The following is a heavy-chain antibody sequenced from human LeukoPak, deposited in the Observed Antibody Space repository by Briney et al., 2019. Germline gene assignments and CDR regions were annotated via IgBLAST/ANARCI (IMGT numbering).Heavy chain of an antibody. D-gene: IGHD3-3*01. CDR3: TRDLGDFWSGSISFDY. CDR2: IRSKAYGGTT. V-gene: IGHV3-49*04. Sequence: PGGSLRLSCTASGFTFGDYAMSWVRQAPGKGLEWVGFIRSKAYGGTTEYAASVKGRFTISRDDSKSIAYLQMNSLKTEDTAEYYCTRDLGDFWSGSISFDYWGQGTLVTVSS. J-gene: IGHJ4*02. CDR1: GFTFGDYA.